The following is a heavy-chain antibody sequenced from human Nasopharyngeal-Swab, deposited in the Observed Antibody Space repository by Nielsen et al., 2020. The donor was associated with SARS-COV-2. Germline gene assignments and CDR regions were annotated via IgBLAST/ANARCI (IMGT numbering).Heavy chain of an antibody. D-gene: IGHD3-10*01. CDR3: ARARSYGSGRNPKGGGNFDY. Sequence: RQAPGKRLEWIGSIYYSGSTYYNPSLKSRVTISVDTSKNQFSLKLSSVTAADTAVYYCARARSYGSGRNPKGGGNFDYWGQGTLVTVSS. J-gene: IGHJ4*02. V-gene: IGHV4-39*01. CDR2: IYYSGST.